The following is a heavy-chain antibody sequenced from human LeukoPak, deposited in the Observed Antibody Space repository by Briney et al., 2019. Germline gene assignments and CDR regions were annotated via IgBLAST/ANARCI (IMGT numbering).Heavy chain of an antibody. CDR1: GGSISTYY. V-gene: IGHV4-59*08. Sequence: SETLSLTCSVSGGSISTYYWSWIRQSPGKGLEWIGYIYHNGDTNYDPSFKSRVTISVDTSKNQFSLRLMSVTAADTAIYYCARHSYTPFDYWGQGSLVTVSS. CDR2: IYHNGDT. CDR3: ARHSYTPFDY. D-gene: IGHD2-2*02. J-gene: IGHJ4*02.